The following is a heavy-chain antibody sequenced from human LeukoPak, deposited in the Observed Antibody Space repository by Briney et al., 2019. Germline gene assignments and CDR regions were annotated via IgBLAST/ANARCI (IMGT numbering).Heavy chain of an antibody. Sequence: GGSLRLSCAASGFTFSSYSMNWVRQAPGKGLXWVSSISSSSSYIYYADSVKGRFTISRDNAKNSLYLQTNSLRAEDTAVYYCARGDSYAQHFDYWGQGTLVTVSS. J-gene: IGHJ4*02. CDR2: ISSSSSYI. D-gene: IGHD5-18*01. CDR3: ARGDSYAQHFDY. V-gene: IGHV3-21*01. CDR1: GFTFSSYS.